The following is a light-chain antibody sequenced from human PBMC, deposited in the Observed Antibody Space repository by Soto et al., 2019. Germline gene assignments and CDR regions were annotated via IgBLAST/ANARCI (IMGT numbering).Light chain of an antibody. CDR2: DAS. CDR1: QSVSSY. V-gene: IGKV3-11*01. J-gene: IGKJ1*01. Sequence: EIVLTQSPATLSLSPGERAPLSCRASQSVSSYLAWYQQKFGQAPRLLIYDASNRATGIPARFSGSGSGTDFTLTISSXEPEDFAIYYCQQRYNWPLTFGQGTKVDIK. CDR3: QQRYNWPLT.